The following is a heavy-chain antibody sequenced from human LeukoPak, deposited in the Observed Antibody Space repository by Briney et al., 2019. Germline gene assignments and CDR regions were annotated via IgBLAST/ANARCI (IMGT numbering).Heavy chain of an antibody. D-gene: IGHD3-10*01. CDR3: AKAFGRGIIYYFGY. Sequence: GGSLRLSCAASGFTFDDYAMHWVRQAPGKGLEWVSGISWNSGSIGYADSVKGRFTISRDNAKNSLYLQMNSLRAEDMALYYCAKAFGRGIIYYFGYWGQGTLVTVSS. J-gene: IGHJ4*02. CDR1: GFTFDDYA. CDR2: ISWNSGSI. V-gene: IGHV3-9*03.